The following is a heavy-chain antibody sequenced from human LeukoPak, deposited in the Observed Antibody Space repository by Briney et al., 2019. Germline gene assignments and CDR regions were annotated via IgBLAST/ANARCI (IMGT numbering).Heavy chain of an antibody. CDR3: ARESNVLLWFGELLDPFDY. Sequence: PGGSLRLPCTASGLTFSTSGFNWVRQAPGKGLEWVASIGPTGSDRYHADSIKGRFTISRDNANNFLYLQMNSLRAEDTAVYYCARESNVLLWFGELLDPFDYWGQGTLVTVSS. J-gene: IGHJ4*02. D-gene: IGHD3-10*01. CDR2: IGPTGSDR. V-gene: IGHV3-21*06. CDR1: GLTFSTSG.